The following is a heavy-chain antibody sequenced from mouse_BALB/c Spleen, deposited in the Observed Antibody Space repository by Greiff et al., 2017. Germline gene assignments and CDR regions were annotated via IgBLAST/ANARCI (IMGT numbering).Heavy chain of an antibody. CDR3: ARGWLLWYFDV. V-gene: IGHV2-9*02. CDR1: GFSLTSYG. D-gene: IGHD2-3*01. Sequence: VNVVESGPGLVAPSQSLSITCTVSGFSLTSYGVHWVRQPPGKGLEWLGVIWAGGSTNYNSALMSRLSISKDNSKSQVFLKMNSLQTDDTAMYYCARGWLLWYFDVWGAGTTVTVSS. J-gene: IGHJ1*01. CDR2: IWAGGST.